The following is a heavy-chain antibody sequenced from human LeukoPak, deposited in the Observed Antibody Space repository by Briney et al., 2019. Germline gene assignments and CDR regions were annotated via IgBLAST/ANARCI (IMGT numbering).Heavy chain of an antibody. D-gene: IGHD6-19*01. V-gene: IGHV3-48*03. CDR2: ISSSGSTI. J-gene: IGHJ6*04. CDR3: ARSDEITVADSYSYYAMDV. Sequence: GGSLRLSCVASGFIFSNYEMNWVRQAPGKGLEWLSYISSSGSTIYYADCVKGRFTISRDNAKKSLYLQMNSLRAEDTAVYFCARSDEITVADSYSYYAMDVWGKGTTVTVSS. CDR1: GFIFSNYE.